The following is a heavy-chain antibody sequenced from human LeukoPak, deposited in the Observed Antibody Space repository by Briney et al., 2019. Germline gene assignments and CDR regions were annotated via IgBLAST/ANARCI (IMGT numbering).Heavy chain of an antibody. D-gene: IGHD3-10*01. CDR2: IIPILGIA. Sequence: EASVKVSCKATRGTFSSYTISWVRQAPGQGREWMGRIIPILGIANNAQKFQGGVTISADKSKSTAYTELSSLRSEDTAVYYCARDYIPGLDAFDIWGQGTMVTVSS. J-gene: IGHJ3*02. CDR3: ARDYIPGLDAFDI. V-gene: IGHV1-69*10. CDR1: RGTFSSYT.